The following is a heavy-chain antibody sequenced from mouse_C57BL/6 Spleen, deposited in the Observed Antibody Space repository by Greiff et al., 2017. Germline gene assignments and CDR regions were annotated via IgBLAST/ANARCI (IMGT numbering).Heavy chain of an antibody. V-gene: IGHV2-2*01. CDR3: ARNGGYDGWFAY. CDR2: IWSGGST. Sequence: QVQLKQSGPGLVQPSQSLSITCTVSGFSLTSYGVHWVRQSPGKGLEWLGVIWSGGSTDYNAAFISRLSISKDNSKSKVFFKMNSLQAEDTAIDYCARNGGYDGWFAYWGQGTLVTVSA. J-gene: IGHJ3*01. D-gene: IGHD2-2*01. CDR1: GFSLTSYG.